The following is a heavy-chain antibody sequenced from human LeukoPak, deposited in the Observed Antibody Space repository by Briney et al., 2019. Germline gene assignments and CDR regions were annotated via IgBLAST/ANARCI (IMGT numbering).Heavy chain of an antibody. Sequence: GGSLRLSCAASGFTFSSYAMNWVRQAPGKGLEWVSYISSSGSARYYAESVRGRFTISRDNAKNSLYLQMNSLRAEDAAVYYCARMTGGLWDYWGQGTLVTVSS. CDR2: ISSSGSAR. CDR3: ARMTGGLWDY. CDR1: GFTFSSYA. V-gene: IGHV3-48*03. D-gene: IGHD2-15*01. J-gene: IGHJ4*02.